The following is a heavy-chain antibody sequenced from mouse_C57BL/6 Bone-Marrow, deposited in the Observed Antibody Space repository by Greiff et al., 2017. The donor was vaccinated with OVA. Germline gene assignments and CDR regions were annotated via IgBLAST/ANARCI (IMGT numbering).Heavy chain of an antibody. D-gene: IGHD6-2*01. CDR1: GFTFSSYA. J-gene: IGHJ4*01. Sequence: DVKLVESGGGLVKPGGSLKLSCAASGFTFSSYAMSWVRQTPEKRLEWVATISDGGSYTYYPDNVKGRFTISRDNAKNNLYLQMSHLKSEDTAMYYCARRDSLYAMDYWGQGTSVTVSS. V-gene: IGHV5-4*03. CDR3: ARRDSLYAMDY. CDR2: ISDGGSYT.